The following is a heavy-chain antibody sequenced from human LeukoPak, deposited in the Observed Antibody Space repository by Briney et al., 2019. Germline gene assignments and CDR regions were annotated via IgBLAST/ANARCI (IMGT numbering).Heavy chain of an antibody. D-gene: IGHD2-2*01. J-gene: IGHJ4*02. CDR1: GYTFTNYG. Sequence: ASVKVSCKASGYTFTNYGISWVRRAPGQGLEWMAWISANNGETRFAQNLQGRLTMTTDTSTTTAYMELRSLRSDDTAVYYCARVPPSAHQLLSSDYWGQGTQVTVSS. CDR3: ARVPPSAHQLLSSDY. V-gene: IGHV1-18*04. CDR2: ISANNGET.